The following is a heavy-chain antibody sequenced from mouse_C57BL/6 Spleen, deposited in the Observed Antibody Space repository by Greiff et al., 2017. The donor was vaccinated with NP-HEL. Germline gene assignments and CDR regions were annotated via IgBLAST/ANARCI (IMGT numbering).Heavy chain of an antibody. CDR3: ARGGRAGMDY. CDR2: INPIPFFH. Sequence: VQLKQSGPELVKPFPSVKISCKASSDSCPFSYMNFFTPLPEKSLELIGEINPIPFFHTYNQKFKAKATLTVDKSSSTAYMQLKSLTSEDSAVYYCARGGRAGMDYWGKGTTLTVSS. J-gene: IGHJ2*01. V-gene: IGHV1-42*01. D-gene: IGHD3-1*01. CDR1: SDSCPFSY.